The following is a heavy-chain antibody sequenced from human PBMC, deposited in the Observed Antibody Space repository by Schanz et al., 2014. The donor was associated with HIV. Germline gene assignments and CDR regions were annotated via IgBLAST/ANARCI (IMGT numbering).Heavy chain of an antibody. Sequence: QVPLVQSGAQVTTPGASVKVSCKASGYTFTGYYMHWVRQAPGQGPEWMGGIIPVFGTTNYAQKFQGRVTITADKSTSTAYMELSSLRSEDTAVYYCARGWTGYYTSFDYWGQGTLVTVSS. J-gene: IGHJ4*02. V-gene: IGHV1-69*06. CDR2: IIPVFGTT. D-gene: IGHD3-3*01. CDR1: GYTFTGYY. CDR3: ARGWTGYYTSFDY.